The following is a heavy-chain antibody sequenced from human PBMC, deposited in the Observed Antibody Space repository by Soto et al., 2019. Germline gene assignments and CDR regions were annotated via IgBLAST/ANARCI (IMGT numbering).Heavy chain of an antibody. V-gene: IGHV3-23*01. CDR1: GFTFSSYA. CDR2: ISGSGGST. CDR3: ALTFGGVIVKGVFDY. Sequence: EVQLLESGGGLVQPGGSLRLSCAASGFTFSSYAMSWVRQAPGKGXXXVSAISGSGGSTYYADSVKGRFTISRDNSKNTLYLQMNSLRAEDTAVYYCALTFGGVIVKGVFDYWGQGTLVTVSS. D-gene: IGHD3-16*02. J-gene: IGHJ4*02.